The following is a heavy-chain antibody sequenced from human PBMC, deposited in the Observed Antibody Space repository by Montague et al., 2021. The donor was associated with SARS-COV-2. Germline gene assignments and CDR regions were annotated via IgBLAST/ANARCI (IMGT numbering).Heavy chain of an antibody. CDR2: VYYSGTT. CDR1: GVSVNSGSPD. Sequence: SETLSLTCSVSGVSVNSGSPDWSWIRQPPGKGLERIGYVYYSGTTKYXPSLQSRVSISLDTSNNQFSLSLRSVTSADSAVYFCAREARGYSYGVFPGFDYWGLGVLVTVSS. V-gene: IGHV4-61*01. CDR3: AREARGYSYGVFPGFDY. D-gene: IGHD5-18*01. J-gene: IGHJ4*02.